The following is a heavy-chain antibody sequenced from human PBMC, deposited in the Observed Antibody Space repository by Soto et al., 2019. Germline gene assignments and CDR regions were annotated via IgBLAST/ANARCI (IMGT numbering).Heavy chain of an antibody. Sequence: ASVKVSCKASGYTFTSYAMHWVRQALGQRLEWMGWINAGNGNTKYSQKFQGRVTITRDTSASTAYMELSSLRSEDTAVYYCASKRDGRLQDTNDAFDIWGQGTRVTVSS. CDR1: GYTFTSYA. CDR3: ASKRDGRLQDTNDAFDI. CDR2: INAGNGNT. D-gene: IGHD4-4*01. J-gene: IGHJ3*02. V-gene: IGHV1-3*01.